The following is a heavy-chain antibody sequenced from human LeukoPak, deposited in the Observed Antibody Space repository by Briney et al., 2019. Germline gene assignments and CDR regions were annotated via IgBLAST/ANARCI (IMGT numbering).Heavy chain of an antibody. CDR1: GGFINSNTYY. Sequence: SETLSLTCTVSGGFINSNTYYWGWIRQPPGKGLEWIGTIYYTGSTYYNPSLKSRVTISVDTSKNQFSLKLNSVTAADTAVYYCATRRWSHYFDSWGQGTLVTVSS. CDR3: ATRRWSHYFDS. CDR2: IYYTGST. V-gene: IGHV4-39*01. J-gene: IGHJ4*02. D-gene: IGHD4-23*01.